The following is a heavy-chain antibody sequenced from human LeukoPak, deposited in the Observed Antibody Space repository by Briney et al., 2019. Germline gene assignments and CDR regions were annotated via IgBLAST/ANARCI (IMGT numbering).Heavy chain of an antibody. CDR2: IPLRGRT. CDR3: SRESGPYCPFGH. J-gene: IGHJ5*02. D-gene: IGHD1-26*01. Sequence: PTDTLSLTCGVSGGSITTTNFWSWLRQPPGGGLELIGEIPLRGRTQYNQSLKSRVNISIDESKNQNYLSLVSVTAADTAVYYCSRESGPYCPFGHWGQGTPVAVT. CDR1: GGSITTTNF. V-gene: IGHV4-4*02.